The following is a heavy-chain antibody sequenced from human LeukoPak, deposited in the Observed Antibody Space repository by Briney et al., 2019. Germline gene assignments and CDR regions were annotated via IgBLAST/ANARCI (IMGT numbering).Heavy chain of an antibody. CDR3: ARVTGSRDYYYYYGMDV. Sequence: SVKVSCKASGYTFTDYYVHWVRQAPGQGLEWMGGIIPIFGTANYAQKFQGRVTITADESTSTAYMELSSLRSEDTAVYYCARVTGSRDYYYYYGMDVWGQGTTVTVSS. J-gene: IGHJ6*02. D-gene: IGHD3-9*01. V-gene: IGHV1-69*13. CDR2: IIPIFGTA. CDR1: GYTFTDYY.